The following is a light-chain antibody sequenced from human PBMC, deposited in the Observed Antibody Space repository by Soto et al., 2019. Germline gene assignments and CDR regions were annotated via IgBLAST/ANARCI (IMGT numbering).Light chain of an antibody. CDR3: QQYNSYFFT. J-gene: IGKJ3*01. Sequence: DIQMTQSPSTLSASGGDRVNITCRASQSISTRLAWYQQKPGKAPKLLIYRASSLQTGVPSRFSGSGSGTEFTLTISSLQTDVFATYYCQQYNSYFFTFGPGTKVDVK. CDR2: RAS. V-gene: IGKV1-5*03. CDR1: QSISTR.